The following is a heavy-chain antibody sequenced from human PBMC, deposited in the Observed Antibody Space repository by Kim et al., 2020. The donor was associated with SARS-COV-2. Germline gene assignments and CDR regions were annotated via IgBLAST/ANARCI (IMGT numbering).Heavy chain of an antibody. D-gene: IGHD4-4*01. J-gene: IGHJ4*02. CDR2: IYYSGST. CDR1: GGSISSSSYY. Sequence: SETLSLTCTVSGGSISSSSYYWGWIRQPPGKGLEWIGSIYYSGSTYYNPSLKSRVTISVDTSKNQFSLKLSSVTAADTAVYYCASMHDYSNYWRARVGFDYWGQGTLVTVSS. V-gene: IGHV4-39*01. CDR3: ASMHDYSNYWRARVGFDY.